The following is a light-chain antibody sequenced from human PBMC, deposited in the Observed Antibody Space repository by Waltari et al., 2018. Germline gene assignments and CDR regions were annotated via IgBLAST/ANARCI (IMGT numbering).Light chain of an antibody. CDR1: QCVSRT. V-gene: IGKV3-20*01. J-gene: IGKJ1*01. CDR3: QKYGTLPAT. Sequence: IVFTQSPGTLSLSPGDRATLSCRASQCVSRTLAWYQQKPGQAPRLLIYDASSRATGIPDRFSGSGSGTDFSLTISRLEPEDFAVYYCQKYGTLPATFGQGTKVEIK. CDR2: DAS.